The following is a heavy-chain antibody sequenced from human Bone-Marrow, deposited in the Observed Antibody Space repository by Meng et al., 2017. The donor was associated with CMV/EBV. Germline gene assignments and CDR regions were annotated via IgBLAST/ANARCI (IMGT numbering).Heavy chain of an antibody. V-gene: IGHV1-2*02. CDR1: GYTFTGYY. CDR2: INPNSGGT. J-gene: IGHJ4*02. Sequence: ASVKVSCKASGYTFTGYYIHWVRQAPGQGLAWMGWINPNSGGTSYAQKFQGRVTMTRNTSISTAYMELSSLRSDEKAVDYCARRYNYGYSWYFDYWGQGTRVTGSS. D-gene: IGHD5-18*01. CDR3: ARRYNYGYSWYFDY.